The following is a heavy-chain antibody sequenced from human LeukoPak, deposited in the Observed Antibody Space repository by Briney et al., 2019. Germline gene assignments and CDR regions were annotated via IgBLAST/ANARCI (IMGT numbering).Heavy chain of an antibody. CDR1: GFTFSSYT. J-gene: IGHJ4*02. Sequence: GGSLRLSCAASGFTFSSYTMSWVRQAPGKGLEWVSAISHTSEYTYHADSVRGRFTISRDNSKNTLYLQMNSLRAEDTAMYYCAKGSSAGRPYYFDYWGQGTLVTVSS. CDR2: ISHTSEYT. D-gene: IGHD3-10*01. CDR3: AKGSSAGRPYYFDY. V-gene: IGHV3-23*01.